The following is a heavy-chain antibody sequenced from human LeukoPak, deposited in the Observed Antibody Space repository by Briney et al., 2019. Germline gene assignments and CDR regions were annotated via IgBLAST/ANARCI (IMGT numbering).Heavy chain of an antibody. Sequence: GGTLRLSCAASGFTFSSYGMSWVRQAPGKGLEWVSAISGSGGSTYYADSVKGRFTISRDNSKNTLYLQMNSLRAEDTAVYYCAKLNNYYDSSGYYWGQGTLVTVSS. V-gene: IGHV3-23*01. CDR3: AKLNNYYDSSGYY. J-gene: IGHJ4*02. D-gene: IGHD3-22*01. CDR2: ISGSGGST. CDR1: GFTFSSYG.